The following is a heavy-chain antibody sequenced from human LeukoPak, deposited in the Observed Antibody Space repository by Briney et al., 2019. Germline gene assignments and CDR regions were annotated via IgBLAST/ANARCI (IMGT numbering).Heavy chain of an antibody. CDR3: ARELSGTTSYYFDY. V-gene: IGHV3-48*03. Sequence: QPGGSLRLSCAASGFTFSNYEMNWVRQAPGKGLEWVAHISSTGDTIYYADSVKGRFTISRDNAKNSLYLQMNSLRAEDTAVYYCARELSGTTSYYFDYWGQGTLVTVSS. J-gene: IGHJ4*02. CDR2: ISSTGDTI. CDR1: GFTFSNYE. D-gene: IGHD1-7*01.